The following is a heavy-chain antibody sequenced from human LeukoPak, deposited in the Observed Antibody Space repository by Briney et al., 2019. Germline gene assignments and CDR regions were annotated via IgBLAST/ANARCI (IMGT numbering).Heavy chain of an antibody. CDR3: AREGSSSGSFDY. D-gene: IGHD6-19*01. Sequence: GGSLRLSCAASGFRFSDFTMTWVRQAPGKGPEWVSAIGGRGGSTYYADSLGGRFTISRDNAKNSLFLQMNSLRAEDTAIYYCAREGSSSGSFDYWGQGTLVTVSS. CDR1: GFRFSDFT. CDR2: IGGRGGST. J-gene: IGHJ4*02. V-gene: IGHV3-23*01.